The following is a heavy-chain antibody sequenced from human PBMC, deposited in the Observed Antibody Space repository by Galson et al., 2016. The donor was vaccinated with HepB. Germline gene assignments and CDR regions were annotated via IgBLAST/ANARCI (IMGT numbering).Heavy chain of an antibody. CDR2: IASDGGTK. CDR1: GFTFSNYA. D-gene: IGHD1-7*01. J-gene: IGHJ4*02. Sequence: SLRLSCAVSGFTFSNYALHWVRQAPGKGLYWVAVIASDGGTKYYADSVKGRFTISRDHSKNTLYLQMNSLRAEDTAVYYCARVNWNYAAYYFDYWGQGTLVTVSS. CDR3: ARVNWNYAAYYFDY. V-gene: IGHV3-30-3*01.